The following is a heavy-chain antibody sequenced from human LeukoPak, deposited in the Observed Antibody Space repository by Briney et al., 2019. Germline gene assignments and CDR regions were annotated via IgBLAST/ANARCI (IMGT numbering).Heavy chain of an antibody. CDR3: AREGTVTTFFTGYFDY. Sequence: GASVKVSCKASGGTFSSYAISWVRQAPGQGLEWMGGIIPIFGTANYAQKFQGRVTITADESTSTAYMELSSLRSEDTAVYYCAREGTVTTFFTGYFDYWGQGTLVTVSS. D-gene: IGHD4-17*01. J-gene: IGHJ4*02. V-gene: IGHV1-69*13. CDR1: GGTFSSYA. CDR2: IIPIFGTA.